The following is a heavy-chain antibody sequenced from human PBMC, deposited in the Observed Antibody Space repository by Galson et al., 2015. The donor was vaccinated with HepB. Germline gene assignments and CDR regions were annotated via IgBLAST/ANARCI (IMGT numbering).Heavy chain of an antibody. Sequence: PALVKPTQTLTLTCTFSGFSLSTSGMCVSWIRQPPGKALEWLARIDWDDDKYYSTSLKTRPTISKDTSKNQVVLTMTNMDPVDTATYYCARIRSHYYDSSGQGPGGYFDYWGQGTLVTVSS. CDR1: GFSLSTSGMC. V-gene: IGHV2-70*11. J-gene: IGHJ4*02. D-gene: IGHD3-22*01. CDR2: IDWDDDK. CDR3: ARIRSHYYDSSGQGPGGYFDY.